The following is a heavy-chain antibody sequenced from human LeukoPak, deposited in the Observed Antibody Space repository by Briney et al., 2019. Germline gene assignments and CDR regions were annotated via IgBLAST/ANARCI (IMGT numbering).Heavy chain of an antibody. CDR2: ISSSSSYI. CDR3: ARDLEGQWLVEGGYFDY. D-gene: IGHD6-19*01. CDR1: GFTFSSYS. J-gene: IGHJ4*02. Sequence: GGSLRLSCAASGFTFSSYSMNWVRQVPGKGLEWVSSISSSSSYIYYADSVKGRFTISRDNAKNSLYLQMNSLRAEDTAVYYCARDLEGQWLVEGGYFDYWGQGTLVTVSS. V-gene: IGHV3-21*01.